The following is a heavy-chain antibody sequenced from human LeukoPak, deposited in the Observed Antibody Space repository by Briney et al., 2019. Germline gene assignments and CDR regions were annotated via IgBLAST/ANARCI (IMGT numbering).Heavy chain of an antibody. CDR2: INHSGST. J-gene: IGHJ5*02. CDR1: GGSFSGYY. V-gene: IGHV4-34*01. CDR3: ARVGRVLGVATINGWFDP. D-gene: IGHD5-12*01. Sequence: SETLSLTCAVYGGSFSGYYWSWIRQPPGKGLEWIGEINHSGSTNYNPSLKSRVTISVGTSKNQFSLKLSSVTAADTAVYYCARVGRVLGVATINGWFDPWGQGTLVTVSS.